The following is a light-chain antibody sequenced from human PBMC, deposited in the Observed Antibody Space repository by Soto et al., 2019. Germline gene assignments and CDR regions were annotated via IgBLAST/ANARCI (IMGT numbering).Light chain of an antibody. Sequence: EIVLTQSPVTLSLSPGERATLSCRASQSSTSTYLAWYQQKPGQAPRLLIYGASSRATGIPDRFSGDGSGTDFTLTIIRLEPEDFAVYYCQQYSSSPWTFGQGTKVDIK. CDR2: GAS. CDR1: QSSTSTY. J-gene: IGKJ1*01. CDR3: QQYSSSPWT. V-gene: IGKV3-20*01.